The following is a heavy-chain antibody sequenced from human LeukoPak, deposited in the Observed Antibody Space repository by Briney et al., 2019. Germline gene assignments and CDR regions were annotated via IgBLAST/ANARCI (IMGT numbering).Heavy chain of an antibody. V-gene: IGHV4-39*07. CDR1: GGSISSSSYY. CDR3: ASVYSSSWADY. CDR2: IYYSGST. D-gene: IGHD6-13*01. Sequence: SETLSFTCTVSGGSISSSSYYWGWIRQPPGKGLEWIGSIYYSGSTYYNPSLKSRVTISVDTSKNQFSLKLSSVTAADTAVYYCASVYSSSWADYWGQGTLVTVSS. J-gene: IGHJ4*02.